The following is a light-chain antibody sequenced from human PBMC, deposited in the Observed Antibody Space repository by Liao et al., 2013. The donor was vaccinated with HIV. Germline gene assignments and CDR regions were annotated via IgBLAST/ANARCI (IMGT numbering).Light chain of an antibody. J-gene: IGLJ3*02. Sequence: SYELTQPPSVSVSPGQTARIPCSGDALAKQDGYWYQQKPGQAPVLVIYKDSERPSGIPERFSGSNSGNTATLTISGTQAMDEADYYCQAWDSSTVVFGGGTKLTVL. CDR2: KDS. CDR1: ALAKQD. CDR3: QAWDSSTVV. V-gene: IGLV3-1*01.